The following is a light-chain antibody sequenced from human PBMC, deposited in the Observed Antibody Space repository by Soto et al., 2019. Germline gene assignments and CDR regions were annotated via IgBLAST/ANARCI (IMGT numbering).Light chain of an antibody. J-gene: IGKJ5*01. V-gene: IGKV3-20*01. Sequence: EIVLTQSPGTLSLSPGERATLSCRASQSVSNNYLAWYQQKPGQAPRLLISGISRRAPGIPDRFSGDGSGTDFTLTISRLEPEDYAVYYCHQYDGSPITFGQGTRLEI. CDR3: HQYDGSPIT. CDR1: QSVSNNY. CDR2: GIS.